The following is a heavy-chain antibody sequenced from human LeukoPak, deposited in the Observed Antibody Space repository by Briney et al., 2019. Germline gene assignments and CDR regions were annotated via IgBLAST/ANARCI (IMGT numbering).Heavy chain of an antibody. Sequence: GGSLRLSCAASGFTVSSNYMSWVRQAPGKGLEWVSVIYSGGSTYYADSVKGRFTISRDNSKNTLYLQMNSLRAADTAVYYCARDGGPPRSDCRSISCYARWYFDPWGQGTLVTVSS. D-gene: IGHD2-2*01. CDR3: ARDGGPPRSDCRSISCYARWYFDP. V-gene: IGHV3-53*01. CDR2: IYSGGST. J-gene: IGHJ5*02. CDR1: GFTVSSNY.